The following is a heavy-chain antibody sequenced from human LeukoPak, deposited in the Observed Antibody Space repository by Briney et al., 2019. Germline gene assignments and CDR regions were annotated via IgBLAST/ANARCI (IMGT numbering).Heavy chain of an antibody. Sequence: GGSLGLSCTASGFTFGDYAMSWFRQAPGKGLEWVGFIRSKAYGGTTEYAASVKGRFTISRDDSKSIAYLQMNSLKTEDTAVYYCTAQHITIFGVVPNNDYWGQGTLVTVSS. CDR1: GFTFGDYA. CDR2: IRSKAYGGTT. V-gene: IGHV3-49*03. CDR3: TAQHITIFGVVPNNDY. D-gene: IGHD3-3*01. J-gene: IGHJ4*02.